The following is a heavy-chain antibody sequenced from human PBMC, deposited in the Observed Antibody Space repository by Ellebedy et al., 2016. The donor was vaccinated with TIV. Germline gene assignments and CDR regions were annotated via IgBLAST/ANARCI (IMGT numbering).Heavy chain of an antibody. Sequence: GESLKISCAASRFTFSSYWMSWVRQAPGKGLEWVANINQDGSQKYYVDSVKGRFTISRDNVKHSLYLQVNRRRAEDTAVYYCATDGSYGDYLSPQHAFAIWGQGTMVTVSS. D-gene: IGHD4-17*01. CDR3: ATDGSYGDYLSPQHAFAI. J-gene: IGHJ3*02. V-gene: IGHV3-7*01. CDR1: RFTFSSYW. CDR2: INQDGSQK.